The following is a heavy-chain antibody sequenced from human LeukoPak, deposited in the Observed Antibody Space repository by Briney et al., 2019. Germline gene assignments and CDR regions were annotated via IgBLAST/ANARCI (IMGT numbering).Heavy chain of an antibody. D-gene: IGHD4-17*01. CDR1: GGSITSNY. CDR2: IYYSGST. CDR3: ARDSYGDFDYLDV. Sequence: TASETLSLTCSVSGGSITSNYWSWVRQPPGKGREWIGYIYYSGSTNYNPSLKSRVAISIDTSKKQFSLKLSSVTAADTAVYYCARDSYGDFDYLDVWGKGTAVTVS. V-gene: IGHV4-59*01. J-gene: IGHJ6*03.